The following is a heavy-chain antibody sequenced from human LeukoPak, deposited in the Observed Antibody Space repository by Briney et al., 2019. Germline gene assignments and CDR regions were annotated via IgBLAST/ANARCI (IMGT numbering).Heavy chain of an antibody. J-gene: IGHJ4*02. CDR1: GGSFSGYY. V-gene: IGHV3-21*01. CDR2: ISSSSSYI. CDR3: ARDPHSGWYSDY. Sequence: ETLSLTCAVYGGSFSGYYWSWIRQPPGKGLEWVSSISSSSSYIYYADSVKGRFTISRDNAKNSLYLQMNSLRAEDTAVYYCARDPHSGWYSDYWGQGTLVTVSS. D-gene: IGHD6-19*01.